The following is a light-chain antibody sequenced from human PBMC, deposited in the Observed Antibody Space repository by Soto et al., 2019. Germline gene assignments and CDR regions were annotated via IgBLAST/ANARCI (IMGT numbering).Light chain of an antibody. V-gene: IGLV1-44*01. CDR2: YNN. CDR1: GSNIGSNT. CDR3: SSWDDSLNGYV. Sequence: QSVLTQPPSASGTPGQRVTISCSGSGSNIGSNTVSWFLQLPGTAPKLLIYYNNQRPSGVPDRFSGSKSGTSASLAISGLQSEDEADFYCSSWDDSLNGYVFGTGTKLTV. J-gene: IGLJ1*01.